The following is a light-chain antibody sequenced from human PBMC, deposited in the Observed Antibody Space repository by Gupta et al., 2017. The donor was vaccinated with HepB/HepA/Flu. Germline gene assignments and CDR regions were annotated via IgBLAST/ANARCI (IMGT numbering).Light chain of an antibody. CDR2: EVT. CDR3: CSYAGSSIWV. V-gene: IGLV2-23*02. J-gene: IGLJ3*02. CDR1: SSDVGIYNL. Sequence: SALTQPASVSGSPGQSITISCTGTSSDVGIYNLVSWFQQHTGKAPKLMIYEVTKRSSGISNHFSGSKSGNTASLTISGLQAEDEADYYCCSYAGSSIWVFGGGTKVTVL.